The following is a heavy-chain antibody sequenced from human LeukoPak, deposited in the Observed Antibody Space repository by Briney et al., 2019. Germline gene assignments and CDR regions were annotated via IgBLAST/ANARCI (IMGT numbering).Heavy chain of an antibody. D-gene: IGHD2-15*01. CDR3: ASGRGYCNGGSCYSPFDY. J-gene: IGHJ4*02. V-gene: IGHV1-2*02. Sequence: GASVKVSCKASGYTFTSYDINWVRQATGQGLEWMGWVNPNTGGTNYAQKFQGRVTMTRDTSISTAYMELSRLRSDDTAVYYCASGRGYCNGGSCYSPFDYWGQGTLVTVSS. CDR1: GYTFTSYD. CDR2: VNPNTGGT.